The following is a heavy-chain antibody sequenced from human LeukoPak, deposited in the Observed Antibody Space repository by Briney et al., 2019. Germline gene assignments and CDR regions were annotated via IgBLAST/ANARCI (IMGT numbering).Heavy chain of an antibody. Sequence: KVSCKASGGTFSSYAISWVRQAPGQGLEWMGRIIPIFGIANYAQKFQGRVTITADKSTSTAYMELSSLRSEDTAVYYRATTAEMATTGVYFDYWGQGTLVTVSS. CDR3: ATTAEMATTGVYFDY. CDR1: GGTFSSYA. J-gene: IGHJ4*02. D-gene: IGHD5-24*01. V-gene: IGHV1-69*04. CDR2: IIPIFGIA.